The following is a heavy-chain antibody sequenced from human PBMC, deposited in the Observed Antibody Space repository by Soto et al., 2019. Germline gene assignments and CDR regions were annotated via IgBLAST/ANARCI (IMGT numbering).Heavy chain of an antibody. Sequence: ASVKVSCKASGGTFSSYAISWVRQAPGQGLEWMGGIIPIFGTANYAQKFQGRVTITADKSTSTAYMELSSLRSEDTAVYYCARASDPGIAAAGTHYFDYWGQGTLVTVS. V-gene: IGHV1-69*06. D-gene: IGHD6-13*01. CDR3: ARASDPGIAAAGTHYFDY. J-gene: IGHJ4*02. CDR1: GGTFSSYA. CDR2: IIPIFGTA.